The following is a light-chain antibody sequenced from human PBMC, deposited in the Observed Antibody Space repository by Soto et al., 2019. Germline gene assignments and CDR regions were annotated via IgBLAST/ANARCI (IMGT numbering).Light chain of an antibody. CDR2: DAS. J-gene: IGKJ1*01. V-gene: IGKV1-5*01. CDR1: QSISSW. Sequence: DIQMTQSPSTLSASVGDRVTITCRASQSISSWLAWYQQKPGKAPKLLIYDASSLESGVPSRFSGSGSGTEFPLTITSLQPDDFATYYCQHYNSYSEAVGQGTKVDIK. CDR3: QHYNSYSEA.